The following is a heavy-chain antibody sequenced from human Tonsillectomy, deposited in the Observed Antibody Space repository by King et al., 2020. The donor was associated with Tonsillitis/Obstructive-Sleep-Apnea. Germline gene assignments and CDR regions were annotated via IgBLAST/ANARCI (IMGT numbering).Heavy chain of an antibody. V-gene: IGHV4-59*01. CDR1: DGSMSSYY. Sequence: VQLQESGPGLVKPPETLSLTCTVSDGSMSSYYWSWIRQPPGKGLEWIGYIYNSGSTKYNPSLKSRVTISVDTSKNQFSLKLSSVTAADTAVYYCAGLYCSSSSCYSHTPYYYYYMDVWGKGTTVTVSS. J-gene: IGHJ6*03. D-gene: IGHD2-2*01. CDR3: AGLYCSSSSCYSHTPYYYYYMDV. CDR2: IYNSGST.